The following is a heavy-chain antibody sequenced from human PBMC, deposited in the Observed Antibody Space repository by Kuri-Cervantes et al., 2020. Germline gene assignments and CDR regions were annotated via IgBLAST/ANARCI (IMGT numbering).Heavy chain of an antibody. D-gene: IGHD3-22*01. V-gene: IGHV1-3*01. CDR3: ARAAPYYDSSGADETDDAFDI. Sequence: ASVKVSCKASGYTFTSYAMHWVRQAPGQRLEWMGWINAGNGNTKYSQKFQGRVTMTRDTSISTAYMELSRLRSDDTAVYYCARAAPYYDSSGADETDDAFDIWGQGTMVTVSS. J-gene: IGHJ3*02. CDR1: GYTFTSYA. CDR2: INAGNGNT.